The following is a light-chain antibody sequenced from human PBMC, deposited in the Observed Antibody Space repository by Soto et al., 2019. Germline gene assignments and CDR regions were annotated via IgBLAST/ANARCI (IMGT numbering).Light chain of an antibody. J-gene: IGLJ1*01. V-gene: IGLV2-14*01. CDR2: EVN. CDR3: SSYTDSASRV. Sequence: QSVLTQPASVSESPGQSITISCTGTNSDVGGYDYVSWYQQYPGKAPKVIIYEVNKRPSGISNRFTGSKSGNMASLTISGLQAVDEADYYCSSYTDSASRVFGTGTKLTVL. CDR1: NSDVGGYDY.